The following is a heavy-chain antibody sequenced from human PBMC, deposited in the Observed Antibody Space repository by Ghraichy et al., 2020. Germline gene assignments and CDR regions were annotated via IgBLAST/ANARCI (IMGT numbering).Heavy chain of an antibody. V-gene: IGHV3-23*01. CDR1: GFTFSSYA. CDR2: IRYNGVDT. CDR3: AKTASSGWFYDF. D-gene: IGHD6-19*01. Sequence: GGSLRLSCAASGFTFSSYAMTWVRQAPGKGLEWVSTIRYNGVDTYYADSVKGRFTISRDNYKNTVYLLMNSLKDDDTATYYCAKTASSGWFYDFWGQGTLVAVSS. J-gene: IGHJ4*02.